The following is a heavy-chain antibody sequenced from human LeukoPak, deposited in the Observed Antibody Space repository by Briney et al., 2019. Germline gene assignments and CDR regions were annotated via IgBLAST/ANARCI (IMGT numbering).Heavy chain of an antibody. Sequence: PGGSLRLSCAASGFTFSGYSINWVRQAPGKGLEWGSYISTSSSTLYYSDSVRGRFTISRNNARNSLYLQMNSLRAEDTAVYYCAREATGYYDSSGYLFDYWGQGTLVTVSS. CDR2: ISTSSSTL. CDR3: AREATGYYDSSGYLFDY. J-gene: IGHJ4*02. D-gene: IGHD3-22*01. CDR1: GFTFSGYS. V-gene: IGHV3-48*04.